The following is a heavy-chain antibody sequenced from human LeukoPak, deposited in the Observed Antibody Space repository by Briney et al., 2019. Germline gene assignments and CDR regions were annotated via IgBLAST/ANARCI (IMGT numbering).Heavy chain of an antibody. J-gene: IGHJ4*02. V-gene: IGHV3-21*01. CDR2: ISSSSYHI. Sequence: GGSLRLSCAASGFTFATDSMNWVRQAPGKGLEWVSSISSSSYHIYYADSVKGRFTISRDNSKNTLYLQMNSLRGEDTAVYYCASPASGSYYSKSFDYWGQGTLVTVSS. CDR1: GFTFATDS. CDR3: ASPASGSYYSKSFDY. D-gene: IGHD1-26*01.